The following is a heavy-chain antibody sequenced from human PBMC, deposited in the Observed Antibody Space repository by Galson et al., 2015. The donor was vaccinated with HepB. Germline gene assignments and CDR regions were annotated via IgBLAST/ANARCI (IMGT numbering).Heavy chain of an antibody. CDR3: ARERAGLYDSSGSGTSYFDY. J-gene: IGHJ4*02. Sequence: TLSLTCTVSGGSISSGGYYWSWIRQHPGKGLEWIGYIYYSGSTYYNPSLKSRVTISVDTSKNQFSLKLSSVTAADTAVYYCARERAGLYDSSGSGTSYFDYWGQGTLVTVSS. CDR1: GGSISSGGYY. D-gene: IGHD3-22*01. V-gene: IGHV4-31*03. CDR2: IYYSGST.